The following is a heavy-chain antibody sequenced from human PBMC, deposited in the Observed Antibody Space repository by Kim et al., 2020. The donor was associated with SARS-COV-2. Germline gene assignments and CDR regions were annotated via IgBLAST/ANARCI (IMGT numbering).Heavy chain of an antibody. D-gene: IGHD3-3*01. J-gene: IGHJ4*02. V-gene: IGHV3-23*01. Sequence: SVKGRFTVSRDNSKNTLYLQMNSRRDDDTAVYYCAKDLVVTIFLQGFFDYWGQGALVTVSS. CDR3: AKDLVVTIFLQGFFDY.